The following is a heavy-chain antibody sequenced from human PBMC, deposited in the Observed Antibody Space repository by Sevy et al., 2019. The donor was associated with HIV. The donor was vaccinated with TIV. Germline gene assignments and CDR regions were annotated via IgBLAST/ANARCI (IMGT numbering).Heavy chain of an antibody. J-gene: IGHJ4*02. CDR1: GGSFSSYY. CDR3: ARGKVLFDY. V-gene: IGHV4-59*01. CDR2: IYYNGTT. D-gene: IGHD1-20*01. Sequence: SETPSLTCTVSGGSFSSYYWSWIRQSPGKGLEWIGYIYYNGTTNSSPSLRRRVTISPHTSKSQFSLKLKSVTAADTAVYYCARGKVLFDYWGQGTLVTVSS.